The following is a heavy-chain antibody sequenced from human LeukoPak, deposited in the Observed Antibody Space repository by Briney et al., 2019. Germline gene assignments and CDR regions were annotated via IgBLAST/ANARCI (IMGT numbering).Heavy chain of an antibody. J-gene: IGHJ5*02. CDR2: IYYSGST. V-gene: IGHV4-39*01. Sequence: SETLSLTCTVSGGSISSSSYYWGWIRQPPGKGLEWIGSIYYSGSTYYNPSLKSRVTISVDTSKNQFSLKLSSVTAADTAVYYCARRASGEAGFDPWGQGTLVTVSS. CDR1: GGSISSSSYY. D-gene: IGHD3-10*01. CDR3: ARRASGEAGFDP.